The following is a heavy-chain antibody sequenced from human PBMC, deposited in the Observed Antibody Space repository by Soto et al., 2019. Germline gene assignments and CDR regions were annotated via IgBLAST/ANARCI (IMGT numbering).Heavy chain of an antibody. CDR2: ISTYNGNT. CDR3: ARRLASYYYGMDV. J-gene: IGHJ6*02. V-gene: IGHV1-18*01. CDR1: GYTFSSYG. Sequence: QVQLVQSGDKVKKPGASVKVSCKASGYTFSSYGISWVRQAPGQGLEWMGWISTYNGNTNYAQKLQGRVTMTTDTSTNTAYMDLRSLTSDDTAVYFCARRLASYYYGMDVWGQGTTVTVSS. D-gene: IGHD3-16*01.